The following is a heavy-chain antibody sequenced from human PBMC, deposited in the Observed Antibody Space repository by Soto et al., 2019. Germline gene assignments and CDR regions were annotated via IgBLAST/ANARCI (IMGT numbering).Heavy chain of an antibody. Sequence: SEALALTCAVYGGSFSGYYWTWIRQPPGTGMEWIGEINHMGSTNYNPSLKSRVTISVDTSKNQFSLKLTSVTAADTAVYYCARDKITGLFDYWGQGTLVTVSS. CDR1: GGSFSGYY. CDR2: INHMGST. D-gene: IGHD2-8*02. V-gene: IGHV4-34*01. CDR3: ARDKITGLFDY. J-gene: IGHJ4*02.